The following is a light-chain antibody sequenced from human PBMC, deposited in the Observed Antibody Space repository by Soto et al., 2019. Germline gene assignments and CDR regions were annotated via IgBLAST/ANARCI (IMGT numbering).Light chain of an antibody. CDR2: DVT. CDR1: SSDVGGYNY. CDR3: SSYTTTSTVV. J-gene: IGLJ2*01. V-gene: IGLV2-14*03. Sequence: QSALTQPASVSGSPGQSITISCTGTSSDVGGYNYVSWYQHHPGKAPKLMIYDVTNRPSGVSNRFSGSKSGNTASLTISGVQSEDEASYYCSSYTTTSTVVFVGGTKLTVL.